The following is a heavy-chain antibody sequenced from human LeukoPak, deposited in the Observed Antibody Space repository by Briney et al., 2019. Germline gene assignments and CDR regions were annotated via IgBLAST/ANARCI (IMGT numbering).Heavy chain of an antibody. CDR1: GGSISSSSYY. J-gene: IGHJ5*02. CDR3: AGVLFVVVPAAMHWFDP. CDR2: IYHSGST. V-gene: IGHV4-39*07. Sequence: SETLSLTCTVSGGSISSSSYYWGWIRQPPGKGLEWIGSIYHSGSTYYNPSLKSRVTISVDTSKNQFSLKLSSVTAADTAVYYCAGVLFVVVPAAMHWFDPWGQGTLVTVSS. D-gene: IGHD2-2*01.